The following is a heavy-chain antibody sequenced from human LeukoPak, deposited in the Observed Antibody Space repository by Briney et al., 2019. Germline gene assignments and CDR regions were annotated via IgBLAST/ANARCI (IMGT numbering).Heavy chain of an antibody. Sequence: GGSLRLSCAASGLTFSNYCMSWVRQAPGKGLEWVANIKQDGSEKYYVDSVKGRFTISRDNAKNSLYLQMNSLRAEDTAVYYCAKQPWIQLWPSSYYFDYWGQGTLVTVSS. CDR1: GLTFSNYC. J-gene: IGHJ4*02. D-gene: IGHD5-18*01. V-gene: IGHV3-7*03. CDR2: IKQDGSEK. CDR3: AKQPWIQLWPSSYYFDY.